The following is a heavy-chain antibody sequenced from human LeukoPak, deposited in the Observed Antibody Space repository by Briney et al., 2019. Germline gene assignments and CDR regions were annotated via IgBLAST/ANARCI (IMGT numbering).Heavy chain of an antibody. V-gene: IGHV3-33*01. D-gene: IGHD2-15*01. CDR1: GFIFSTYG. CDR3: ARNSAARFYYYYYMDV. CDR2: IWSDGLNK. Sequence: GGSLRLSCAASGFIFSTYGMHRVRQAPGKGLEWVAVIWSDGLNKDYADSVKGRFTISRDNSKNTLYLQMNTLRSEDTALYYCARNSAARFYYYYYMDVWGKGTTVTVSS. J-gene: IGHJ6*03.